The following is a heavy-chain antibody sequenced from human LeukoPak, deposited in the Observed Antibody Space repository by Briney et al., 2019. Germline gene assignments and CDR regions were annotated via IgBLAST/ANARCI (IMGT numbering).Heavy chain of an antibody. J-gene: IGHJ3*02. CDR1: GGSISSYY. D-gene: IGHD4-17*01. V-gene: IGHV4-59*01. CDR3: ATERSGDYGDYVAPNAFDI. Sequence: SETLSLTCTVSGGSISSYYWSWIRQPPGKGLEWIGYIYYSGSTNYNPSLKSRVTISVDTSKNQFSLKLSSVTAADTAVYYCATERSGDYGDYVAPNAFDIWDQGTMVTVSS. CDR2: IYYSGST.